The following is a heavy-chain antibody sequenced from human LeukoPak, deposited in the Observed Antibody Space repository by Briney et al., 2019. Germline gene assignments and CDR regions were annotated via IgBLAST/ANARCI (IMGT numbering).Heavy chain of an antibody. D-gene: IGHD3-22*01. CDR3: ANEDYYDSGPSYYFDY. CDR2: ISGSGGST. V-gene: IGHV3-23*01. J-gene: IGHJ4*02. Sequence: PGGSLRLSCAASGFTFSSYAMSWVRQAPGKGLEWVSAISGSGGSTYYADSVKGRFTISRDNSKNTLYLQMNSLRAEDTAVYYCANEDYYDSGPSYYFDYWGQGTLVTVSS. CDR1: GFTFSSYA.